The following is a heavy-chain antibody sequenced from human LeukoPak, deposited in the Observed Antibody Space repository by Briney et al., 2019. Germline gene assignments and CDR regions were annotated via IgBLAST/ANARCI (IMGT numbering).Heavy chain of an antibody. J-gene: IGHJ6*02. CDR2: ISAYNGNT. Sequence: GASVKVSCKASGYTFTSYGISWVRQAPGQGLEWMGWISAYNGNTNYAQKLQGRVTMTTDTSTSTAYMELRSLRSDDTAVYYCATGFSRMTSRYYYGMDVWGQGTTVTVSS. V-gene: IGHV1-18*01. D-gene: IGHD3-9*01. CDR1: GYTFTSYG. CDR3: ATGFSRMTSRYYYGMDV.